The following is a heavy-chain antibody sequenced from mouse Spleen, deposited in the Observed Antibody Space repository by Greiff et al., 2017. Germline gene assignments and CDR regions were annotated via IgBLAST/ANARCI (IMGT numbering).Heavy chain of an antibody. CDR1: GYTFTSYW. J-gene: IGHJ4*01. CDR2: IDPNSGST. D-gene: IGHD1-1*01. CDR3: ATGYGKDYYAMDY. V-gene: IGHV1-62-3*01. Sequence: QVQLQQPGAELVKPGASVKLSCKASGYTFTSYWMHWVKQRPGRGLEWIGRIDPNSGSTNYNEKFKSKATLTVDKSSSTAYMQLSSLTSEDSAVYYCATGYGKDYYAMDYWGQGTSVTVSS.